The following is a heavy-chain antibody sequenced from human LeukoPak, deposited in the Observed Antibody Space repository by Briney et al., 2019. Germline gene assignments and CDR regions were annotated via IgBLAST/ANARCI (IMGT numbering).Heavy chain of an antibody. J-gene: IGHJ4*02. CDR1: GFTFSSYS. Sequence: GGSLRLSCAASGFTFSSYSMNWVRQAPGKGLEWVSSISSSSSYIYYADSVKGRFTISRDNAKNSLYLQMNSLRAEDTAVYYCAKTGHYYDSSGYNSGDYWGQGTLVTVSS. V-gene: IGHV3-21*04. CDR2: ISSSSSYI. CDR3: AKTGHYYDSSGYNSGDY. D-gene: IGHD3-22*01.